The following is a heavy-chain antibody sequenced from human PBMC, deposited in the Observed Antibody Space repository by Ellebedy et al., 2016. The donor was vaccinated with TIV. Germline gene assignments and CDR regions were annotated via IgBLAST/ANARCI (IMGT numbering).Heavy chain of an antibody. Sequence: MPSETLSLTCAVYGGSFSGYYWTWIRQPPGKGLEWIGEINHSGSTTYNPSLKSRVTISVDTSRNRFPLKLSSVTAADTAVYYCASSTTVTTASYEYWGQGTLVTVSS. J-gene: IGHJ4*02. CDR3: ASSTTVTTASYEY. CDR2: INHSGST. CDR1: GGSFSGYY. V-gene: IGHV4-34*01. D-gene: IGHD4-17*01.